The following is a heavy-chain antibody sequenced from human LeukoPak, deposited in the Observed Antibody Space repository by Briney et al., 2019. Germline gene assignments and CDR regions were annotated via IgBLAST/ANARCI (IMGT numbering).Heavy chain of an antibody. CDR1: GFTFSSYS. J-gene: IGHJ4*02. CDR2: ISSSSSYI. D-gene: IGHD2-15*01. CDR3: ARDCSGGSCFDY. V-gene: IGHV3-21*01. Sequence: TGGSLRLSCAASGFTFSSYSMNWVRQAPGKGLEWVSSISSSSSYIYYADSVKGRFTISRDNAKNSLYLQMNSLRAEDTAVYYCARDCSGGSCFDYWGQGTLVTVSS.